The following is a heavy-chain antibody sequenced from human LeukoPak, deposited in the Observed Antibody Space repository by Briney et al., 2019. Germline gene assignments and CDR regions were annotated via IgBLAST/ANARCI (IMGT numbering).Heavy chain of an antibody. CDR3: TTASGYAWYYYYYYGMDV. V-gene: IGHV3-15*01. D-gene: IGHD5-12*01. CDR2: IKSKTDSGTT. J-gene: IGHJ6*04. CDR1: GFTFSNAW. Sequence: GGSLRFSCAAPGFTFSNAWMSWVRQAPGKGLKWVGRIKSKTDSGTTDYAAPVKGRFTISSDDSKNTLYLQMNSLKTEDTAVYYCTTASGYAWYYYYYYGMDVWGKGTTVTVSS.